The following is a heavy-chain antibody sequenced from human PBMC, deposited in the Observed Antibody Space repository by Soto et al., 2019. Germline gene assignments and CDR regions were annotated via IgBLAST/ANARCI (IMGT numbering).Heavy chain of an antibody. CDR3: AIGRGSGWAWYFDN. D-gene: IGHD6-19*01. J-gene: IGHJ4*02. CDR1: GFTFKESA. CDR2: ISDTGAST. Sequence: EVRLLEAGGGLKQPGGSLRLSCAASGFTFKESAMNWVRQAPGKGLEWVASISDTGASTWYAESVRGRLSISRDNSKNTLYLQMNSLRGADTAVYYCAIGRGSGWAWYFDNWGQGTLVTVSS. V-gene: IGHV3-23*01.